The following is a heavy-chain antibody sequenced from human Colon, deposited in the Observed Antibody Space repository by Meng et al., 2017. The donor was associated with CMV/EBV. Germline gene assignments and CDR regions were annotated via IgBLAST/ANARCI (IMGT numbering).Heavy chain of an antibody. Sequence: GESLKISCAGSGFTFRNYAMSWVRQAPGKGLEWVAVIYAGGRKTYYADSVKGRFTISRDNAKNSLFLQMDSLRAEDTAVYYCARDPSSGGSDYWGQGTLVTVSS. CDR2: IYAGGRKT. CDR1: GFTFRNYA. CDR3: ARDPSSGGSDY. V-gene: IGHV3-23*03. J-gene: IGHJ4*02. D-gene: IGHD2-15*01.